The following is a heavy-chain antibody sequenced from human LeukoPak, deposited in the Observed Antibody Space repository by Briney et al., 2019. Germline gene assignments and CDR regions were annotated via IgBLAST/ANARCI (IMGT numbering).Heavy chain of an antibody. J-gene: IGHJ3*02. CDR3: ARVMIAVAGTGDAFDI. V-gene: IGHV3-21*01. CDR1: GFTSGAYG. CDR2: FISSSSYI. Sequence: GGSRRLSCAPPGFTSGAYGMHWVPQAPGKGLKWFSSFISSSSYIYYADSVKGRFTISRDNAKNSLYLQMNSLRAEDTAVYYCARVMIAVAGTGDAFDIWGQGTMVTVSS. D-gene: IGHD6-19*01.